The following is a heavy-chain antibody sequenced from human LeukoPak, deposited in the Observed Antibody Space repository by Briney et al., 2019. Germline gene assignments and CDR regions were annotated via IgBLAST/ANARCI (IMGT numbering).Heavy chain of an antibody. D-gene: IGHD6-13*01. CDR3: AREAAAAPDWFDP. J-gene: IGHJ5*02. V-gene: IGHV3-30*04. CDR2: ISYDGSNK. Sequence: GSLRLSCAASEFTFSSYAMHWVRQAPGKGLEWVAVISYDGSNKYYADSVKGRFTISRDNSKNTLYLQMNSLRAEDTAVYYCAREAAAAPDWFDPWGQGTLVTVSS. CDR1: EFTFSSYA.